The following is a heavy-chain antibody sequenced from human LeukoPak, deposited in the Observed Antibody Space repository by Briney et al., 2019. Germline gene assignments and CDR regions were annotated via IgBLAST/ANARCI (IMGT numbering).Heavy chain of an antibody. CDR1: GGSISSGGYS. Sequence: SGTLSLTCAVSGGSISSGGYSWSWIRQPPGKGLEWIGYIYHSGSTYYNPSLKSRVTISVDRSKNQFSLKLSSVTAADTAVYYCARAAAYYDFWSGYYSDYYYYGMDVWGQGTTVTVSS. CDR2: IYHSGST. J-gene: IGHJ6*02. V-gene: IGHV4-30-2*01. CDR3: ARAAAYYDFWSGYYSDYYYYGMDV. D-gene: IGHD3-3*01.